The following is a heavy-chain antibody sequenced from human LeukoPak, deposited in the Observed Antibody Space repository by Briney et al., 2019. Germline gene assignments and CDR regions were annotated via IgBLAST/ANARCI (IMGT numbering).Heavy chain of an antibody. CDR2: ISSSGSTI. D-gene: IGHD2-21*02. V-gene: IGHV3-48*03. CDR1: GFTFSSYE. J-gene: IGHJ4*02. CDR3: ARGDVRAYYFDY. Sequence: GGSLRLSCAASGFTFSSYEMNWVRQAPGKGLEWVSYISSSGSTIYYADSVKGRFTISRDNAKNSLYLQMNSLRAEDTAVYYCARGDVRAYYFDYWGQGTLVTVSS.